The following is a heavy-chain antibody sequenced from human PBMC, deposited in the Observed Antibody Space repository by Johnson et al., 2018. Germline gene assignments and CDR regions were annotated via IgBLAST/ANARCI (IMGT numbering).Heavy chain of an antibody. CDR2: ISYDEKKK. V-gene: IGHV3-30*03. J-gene: IGHJ6*02. CDR1: RFRFNIYG. Sequence: QVQLVQSGGAMVQPGRSLRLSCAASRFRFNIYGMHWVRQAPGKGPEWVAIISYDEKKKYYADSVRDRFTISRDNSKNTLYLQMHSLRAEDTAVYYCARLPHLFGMDVWGQGTTVTVSS. CDR3: ARLPHLFGMDV.